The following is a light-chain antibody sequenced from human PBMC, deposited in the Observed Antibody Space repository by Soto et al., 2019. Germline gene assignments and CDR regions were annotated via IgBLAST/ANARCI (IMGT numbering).Light chain of an antibody. J-gene: IGKJ4*01. Sequence: DIQMTQSPSTLSASVGDRVTITCRASQSISTWLAWYQQQPGKAPNLLIYKASNLEGGVPSRFSGSGSGTEFNITISSLQPDDFATYYCQQYNTYPLTFGGGTTVEIK. CDR3: QQYNTYPLT. CDR1: QSISTW. CDR2: KAS. V-gene: IGKV1-5*03.